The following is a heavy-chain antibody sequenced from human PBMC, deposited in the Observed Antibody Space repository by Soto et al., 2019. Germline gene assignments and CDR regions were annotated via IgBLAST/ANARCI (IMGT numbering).Heavy chain of an antibody. V-gene: IGHV1-69*12. CDR1: GGTFSSYA. Sequence: QVQLVQSGAEVKKPGSSVKVSCKASGGTFSSYAISWVRQAPGQGLEWMGGIIPIFGTANYAQKFQGRVTITADESTSTAYMKLSSLRSEDTAVYYCAAHTTYYDYVWGSYRNYYFDYWGQGTLGTVSS. J-gene: IGHJ4*02. D-gene: IGHD3-16*02. CDR3: AAHTTYYDYVWGSYRNYYFDY. CDR2: IIPIFGTA.